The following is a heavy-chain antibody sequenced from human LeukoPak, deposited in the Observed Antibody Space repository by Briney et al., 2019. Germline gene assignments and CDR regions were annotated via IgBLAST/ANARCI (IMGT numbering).Heavy chain of an antibody. CDR3: AKASAMIVVVSKHFDY. CDR2: ISGSGGST. Sequence: LPGGSLRLSCAASGFTFSSYAMSWVRQAPGKGQEWVSAISGSGGSTYYADSVKGRFTISRDNSKNTLYLQMNSLRAEDTAVYYCAKASAMIVVVSKHFDYWGQGTLVTVSS. CDR1: GFTFSSYA. J-gene: IGHJ4*02. D-gene: IGHD3-22*01. V-gene: IGHV3-23*01.